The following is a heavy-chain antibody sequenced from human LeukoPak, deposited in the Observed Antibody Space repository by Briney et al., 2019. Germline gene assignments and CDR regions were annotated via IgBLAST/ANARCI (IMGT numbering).Heavy chain of an antibody. CDR3: ARGGTYYYDNSGYWKY. Sequence: GGSLRLSCAASGFTFSTYWMSWVRQAPGKGLEWVANIKQDGSEKYYVDSVKGRFTISRDNAKNSMYMQVNSLRAEDTAVYYCARGGTYYYDNSGYWKYWGQGTLVTVSS. J-gene: IGHJ4*02. CDR2: IKQDGSEK. V-gene: IGHV3-7*04. CDR1: GFTFSTYW. D-gene: IGHD3-22*01.